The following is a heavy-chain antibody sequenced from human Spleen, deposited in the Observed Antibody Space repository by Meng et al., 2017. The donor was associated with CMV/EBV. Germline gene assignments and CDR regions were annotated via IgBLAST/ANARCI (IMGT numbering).Heavy chain of an antibody. CDR2: INPLGGNT. Sequence: ASGYTFTSYHMHGVRQAPGQGLEWMGVINPLGGNTTYAQKFQGRVVMTRDTSTSTVFVEMSSLTSEDTAVYYCARLIARFRGNDFDYWGQGTLVTVSS. CDR3: ARLIARFRGNDFDY. V-gene: IGHV1-46*01. D-gene: IGHD6-6*01. J-gene: IGHJ4*02. CDR1: GYTFTSYH.